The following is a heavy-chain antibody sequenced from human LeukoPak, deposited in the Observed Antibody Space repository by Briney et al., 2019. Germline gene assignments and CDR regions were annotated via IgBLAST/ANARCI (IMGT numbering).Heavy chain of an antibody. D-gene: IGHD2-2*01. CDR3: AKTALYCSSTSCLDEFDY. CDR2: ISGSGGST. CDR1: GFTFSSYA. Sequence: GGSLRLSCAASGFTFSSYAMGWVRQAPGKGLEWVSAISGSGGSTYYADSVKGRFTISRDNSKNTLYLQMNSLRAEDTAVYYCAKTALYCSSTSCLDEFDYWGQGTLVTVSS. J-gene: IGHJ4*02. V-gene: IGHV3-23*01.